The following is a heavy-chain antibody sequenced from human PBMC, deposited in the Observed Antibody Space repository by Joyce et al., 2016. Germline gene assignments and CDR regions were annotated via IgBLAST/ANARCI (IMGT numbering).Heavy chain of an antibody. J-gene: IGHJ4*02. CDR2: FDAENDER. V-gene: IGHV1-24*01. Sequence: QVQLVQSGSEVKKPGASLKVSCRVSGYSLTALSIHWVRQAPGRGLEWMGGFDAENDERVYAQRFRGRVTMTEDTFTDTAYMELTGLTSEDTAVYYCAAGVGFFDYWGQGTLVTGSS. CDR1: GYSLTALS. D-gene: IGHD1-26*01. CDR3: AAGVGFFDY.